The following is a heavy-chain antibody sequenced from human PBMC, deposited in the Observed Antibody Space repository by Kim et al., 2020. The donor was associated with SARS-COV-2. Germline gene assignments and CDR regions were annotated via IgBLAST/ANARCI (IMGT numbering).Heavy chain of an antibody. D-gene: IGHD3-3*01. V-gene: IGHV3-33*01. Sequence: GGSLRLSCAASGFTFSNYGMHWVRQAPGKGLEWVAVIWYDGSNKYYADSVKGRFTISRDNSKNTLYLQMNSLRAEDTAVYYCSRDSRITIVGVALDYWGQGTLVSLSS. CDR1: GFTFSNYG. J-gene: IGHJ4*02. CDR3: SRDSRITIVGVALDY. CDR2: IWYDGSNK.